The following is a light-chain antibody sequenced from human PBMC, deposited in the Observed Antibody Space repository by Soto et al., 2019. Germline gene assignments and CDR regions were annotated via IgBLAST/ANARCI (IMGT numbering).Light chain of an antibody. CDR2: DAS. Sequence: DIVLTQSPATLSLSPGERATLSCRASQSVSSYLDWYQQKPGQAPRLLIYDASNRGTGIPARFSGSGSGTDFTLTISSLEPEDFAVYYCQQRAYWPLTFGGGTKVEI. J-gene: IGKJ4*01. V-gene: IGKV3-11*01. CDR1: QSVSSY. CDR3: QQRAYWPLT.